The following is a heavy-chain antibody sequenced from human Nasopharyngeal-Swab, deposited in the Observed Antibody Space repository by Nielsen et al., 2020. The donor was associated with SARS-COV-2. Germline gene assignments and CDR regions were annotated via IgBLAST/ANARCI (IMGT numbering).Heavy chain of an antibody. D-gene: IGHD4-11*01. Sequence: SETLSLTCAVYGGSFSGYYWSWIRQPPGQGLEWIGYIYYSGSTNYNPSLKSRVTISVDTSKNQFSLKLSSVTAADTAVYYCARMTTQIYYYYGMDVWGQGTTVTVSS. CDR1: GGSFSGYY. J-gene: IGHJ6*02. CDR2: IYYSGST. CDR3: ARMTTQIYYYYGMDV. V-gene: IGHV4-59*01.